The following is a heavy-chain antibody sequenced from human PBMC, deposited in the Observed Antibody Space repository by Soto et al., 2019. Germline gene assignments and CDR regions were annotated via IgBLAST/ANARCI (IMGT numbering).Heavy chain of an antibody. J-gene: IGHJ5*02. V-gene: IGHV4-61*01. Sequence: SETLSLTCTVSGGSVSSGSYYWSWIRQPPGKGLEWIGYIYYSGSTNYNPSLKSRVTTSVDTSKNQFSLKLSSVTAADTAVYYCAREGAGRGYSYGVHNWFDPWGQGTLVTVSS. CDR1: GGSVSSGSYY. D-gene: IGHD5-18*01. CDR2: IYYSGST. CDR3: AREGAGRGYSYGVHNWFDP.